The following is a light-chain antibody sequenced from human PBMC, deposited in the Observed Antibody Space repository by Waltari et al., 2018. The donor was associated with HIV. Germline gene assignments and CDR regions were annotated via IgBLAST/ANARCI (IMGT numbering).Light chain of an antibody. CDR2: KDT. Sequence: SYELTQPPSVSVSPGQTAEITCSGDALPKRYSYWYRQKTGQAPVMVIYKDTKRPSGIPWRFSGSTSGTKVTLTISGVRTEDEADYYCQSVDDGGTHVVFGGGTKLTVL. CDR1: ALPKRY. V-gene: IGLV3-25*03. CDR3: QSVDDGGTHVV. J-gene: IGLJ2*01.